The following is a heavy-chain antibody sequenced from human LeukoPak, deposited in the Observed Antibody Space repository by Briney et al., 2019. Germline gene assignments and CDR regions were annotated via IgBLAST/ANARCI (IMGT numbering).Heavy chain of an antibody. CDR1: GGSISSYY. D-gene: IGHD6-19*01. Sequence: SETLSLTCTVSGGSISSYYWSWIRQPPGKGLEWIGYIYYSGSTNYNPSLKSRVTMSVDTSKNQFSLKLSSVTAADTAVYYCARDQGIAVAGTLQYYYGMDVWGQGTTVTVSS. CDR2: IYYSGST. J-gene: IGHJ6*02. V-gene: IGHV4-59*01. CDR3: ARDQGIAVAGTLQYYYGMDV.